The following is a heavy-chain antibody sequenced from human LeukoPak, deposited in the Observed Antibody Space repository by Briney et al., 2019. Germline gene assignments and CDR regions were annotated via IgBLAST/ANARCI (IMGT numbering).Heavy chain of an antibody. Sequence: SQTLSLTCTVSGGFISSGGYYWTWIRQPSGKGLECIAYIYYSGSTYYNPSLKSRVTISVDTSKNQFSLKLSSVTAADTAVYYCARGGSTGTNLNWVDPWGQGTLVTVSS. CDR3: ARGGSTGTNLNWVDP. J-gene: IGHJ5*02. V-gene: IGHV4-31*03. D-gene: IGHD1-1*01. CDR2: IYYSGST. CDR1: GGFISSGGYY.